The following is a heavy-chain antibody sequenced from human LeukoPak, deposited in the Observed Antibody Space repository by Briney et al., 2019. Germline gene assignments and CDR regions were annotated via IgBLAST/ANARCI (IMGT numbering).Heavy chain of an antibody. J-gene: IGHJ4*02. V-gene: IGHV3-66*02. CDR2: IYSGGST. D-gene: IGHD6-6*01. CDR1: GFIFSRHS. CDR3: ARGQYSSSPFSY. Sequence: PGGSLRLSCTTSGFIFSRHSMHWVRQDPGKGLEWVSVIYSGGSTYYADSVKGRFTISRDNSKNTLYLQMNSLRAEDTAVYYCARGQYSSSPFSYWGQGTLVAVSS.